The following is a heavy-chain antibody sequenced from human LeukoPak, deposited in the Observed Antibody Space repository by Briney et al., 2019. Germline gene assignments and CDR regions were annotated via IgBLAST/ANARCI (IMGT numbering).Heavy chain of an antibody. J-gene: IGHJ4*02. CDR1: GFTFSSYS. CDR2: ISSSSSYI. Sequence: GGSLRLSCAASGFTFSSYSMNWVRQAPGKGLEWVSSISSSSSYIYYADSVKGRFTISRDNAKNSLYLQMNSLRAEDTAVYYCAKPLRIAVAAAHFDYWGQGTLVTVSS. D-gene: IGHD6-19*01. CDR3: AKPLRIAVAAAHFDY. V-gene: IGHV3-21*01.